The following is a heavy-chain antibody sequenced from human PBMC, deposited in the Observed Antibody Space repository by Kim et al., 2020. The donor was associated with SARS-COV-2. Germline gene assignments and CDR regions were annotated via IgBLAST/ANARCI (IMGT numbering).Heavy chain of an antibody. J-gene: IGHJ4*02. CDR2: ISAYNGYT. D-gene: IGHD3-16*01. CDR3: ARDLGGGLPHVDY. V-gene: IGHV1-18*01. CDR1: GYTFTSYG. Sequence: ASVKVSCKASGYTFTSYGIRWVRQAPGQGHEWMGWISAYNGYTNYAQKLQGRVTMTTDTSTSTAYMGLRSLRSDDTAVYYCARDLGGGLPHVDYWGQGTLVTVSS.